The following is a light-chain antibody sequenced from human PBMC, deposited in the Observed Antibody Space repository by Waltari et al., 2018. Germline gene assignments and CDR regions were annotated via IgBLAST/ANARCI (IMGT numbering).Light chain of an antibody. Sequence: IQLTQSPSSLSASVGDRVTITCRASQGISSYLAWYQQKPGKAPKLLIYAASTLQSGVASRFSGSGSGTDFTLTINSLQPEDFATYYCQQLNSYPPWTFGQGTKVEIK. V-gene: IGKV1-9*01. CDR1: QGISSY. CDR3: QQLNSYPPWT. J-gene: IGKJ1*01. CDR2: AAS.